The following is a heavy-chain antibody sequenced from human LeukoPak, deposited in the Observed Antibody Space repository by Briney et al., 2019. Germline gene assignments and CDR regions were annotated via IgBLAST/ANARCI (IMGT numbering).Heavy chain of an antibody. V-gene: IGHV1-2*02. CDR2: INPNSGGA. CDR3: ARGPRGYSYGRPLGY. J-gene: IGHJ4*02. Sequence: ASVKVSCKASGYTFTGYYMHWVRQAPGQGLEWMGWINPNSGGANYAQKFQGRVTMTRDTSISTAYMELSRLRSDDTAVYYCARGPRGYSYGRPLGYWGQGTLVTVSS. CDR1: GYTFTGYY. D-gene: IGHD5-18*01.